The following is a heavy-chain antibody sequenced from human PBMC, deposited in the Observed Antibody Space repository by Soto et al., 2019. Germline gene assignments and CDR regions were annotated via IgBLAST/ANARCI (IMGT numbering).Heavy chain of an antibody. CDR3: AKAAGNWGATDYVDY. J-gene: IGHJ4*02. CDR2: ISWNSGSI. D-gene: IGHD7-27*01. CDR1: GFTFDNYA. V-gene: IGHV3-9*01. Sequence: GGSLRLSCAASGFTFDNYAMHWVRQAPGKGLEWVSGISWNSGSIGYADSVKGRFTISIDNAKNSQYLQMNSLRDEDTALYYWAKAAGNWGATDYVDYWGQGTLVTVSS.